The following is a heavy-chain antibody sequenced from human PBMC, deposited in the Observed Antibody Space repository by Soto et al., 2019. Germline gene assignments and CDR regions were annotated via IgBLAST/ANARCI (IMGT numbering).Heavy chain of an antibody. CDR2: ISGSVGST. CDR1: GFTFSNYA. V-gene: IGHV3-23*01. J-gene: IGHJ4*02. D-gene: IGHD6-13*01. Sequence: PGGSLRLSCVASGFTFSNYAINWVRQSPGKGLEWVSVISGSVGSTYYADSVKGRFTITRDNSKNTLYLQMNSLRAEDTAVYYCAKAGGAAGTVDYFDYWGQGTLVTVSS. CDR3: AKAGGAAGTVDYFDY.